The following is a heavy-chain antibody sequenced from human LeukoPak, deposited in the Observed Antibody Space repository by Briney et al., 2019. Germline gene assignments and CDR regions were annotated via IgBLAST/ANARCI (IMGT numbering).Heavy chain of an antibody. CDR3: ATDVLGGCFDY. J-gene: IGHJ4*02. CDR2: IKEDGSVI. CDR1: GFTFSRSW. V-gene: IGHV3-7*01. Sequence: GGSLRLSCAASGFTFSRSWMTWVRQAPGKGLEWVANIKEDGSVIYYVDSVKGRFTISRDNAKNSLYLQMSSLRAEDTAAYYCATDVLGGCFDYWGQGTLVTVSS. D-gene: IGHD2-8*01.